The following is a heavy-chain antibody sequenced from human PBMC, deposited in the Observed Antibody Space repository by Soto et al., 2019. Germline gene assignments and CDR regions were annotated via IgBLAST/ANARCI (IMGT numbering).Heavy chain of an antibody. CDR1: GVSLSTTGGG. J-gene: IGHJ4*02. D-gene: IGHD6-13*01. Sequence: SGPTLVNPTQNLTLSCTFSGVSLSTTGGGVGWIRQPPGKALEWLALIYWHDDKRYSPSLKSRLTITKDTSKNQVVLTMTNVDPVDTATYYCAHRGGAAVGPYYFDYWGQGTLVTSPQ. CDR2: IYWHDDK. CDR3: AHRGGAAVGPYYFDY. V-gene: IGHV2-5*01.